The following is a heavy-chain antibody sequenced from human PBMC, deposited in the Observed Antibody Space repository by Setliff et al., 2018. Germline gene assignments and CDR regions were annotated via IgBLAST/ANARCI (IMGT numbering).Heavy chain of an antibody. CDR3: ARDVFPYHYEGAFDI. Sequence: ASVKVSCKASGDTFTSHYLHWVRQAPGLGLEWMGTINPSSGRTRYAQKFQGRVTMTRDTSTSTVYMDMSSLRSEDPAVYYCARDVFPYHYEGAFDIWGPGTMVTVSS. CDR1: GDTFTSHY. D-gene: IGHD3-22*01. J-gene: IGHJ3*02. V-gene: IGHV1-46*01. CDR2: INPSSGRT.